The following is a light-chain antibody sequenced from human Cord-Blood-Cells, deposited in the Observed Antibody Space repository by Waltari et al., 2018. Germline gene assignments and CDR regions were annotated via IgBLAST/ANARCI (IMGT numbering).Light chain of an antibody. Sequence: QSVLTQPPSVSGAPGQRVTISCTGSSSNIGAGSDVHWYQQLPGTAPKLLIHGNSNRPSGVPDRFSGSKSGTSASLAITGLQAEDEADYYCQSHDSSLSGSVFGGGTKLTVL. CDR3: QSHDSSLSGSV. V-gene: IGLV1-40*01. J-gene: IGLJ2*01. CDR2: GNS. CDR1: SSNIGAGSD.